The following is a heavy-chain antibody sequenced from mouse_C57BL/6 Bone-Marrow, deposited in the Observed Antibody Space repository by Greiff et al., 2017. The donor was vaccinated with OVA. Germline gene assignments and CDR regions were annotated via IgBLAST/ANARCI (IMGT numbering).Heavy chain of an antibody. CDR1: GFTFTNYY. V-gene: IGHV7-3*01. CDR3: ARYKGRVAVDYFDY. D-gene: IGHD1-1*01. J-gene: IGHJ2*01. CDR2: IRNKPNGSTT. Sequence: EVQRVESGGGLVQPGDSLSLSCAASGFTFTNYYMSWVRQPPGKALEWLAFIRNKPNGSTTEYSASVKGRFTISGDNSQSILYLQMNALRAEDSATYYCARYKGRVAVDYFDYWGQGTALTVSS.